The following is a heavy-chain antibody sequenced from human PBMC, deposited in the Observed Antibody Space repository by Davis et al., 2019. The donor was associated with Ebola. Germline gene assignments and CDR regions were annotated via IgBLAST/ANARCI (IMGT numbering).Heavy chain of an antibody. Sequence: GESLKISCAASGFTFSNYGMHWVRQAPGKGLEWVAFISYDGSDKAYGDSVKGRFTVSRDNSKNTLYLQMNSLRPDDTAMYFCAREGGQSGTSSPDSWGRGTLVTVSS. CDR3: AREGGQSGTSSPDS. D-gene: IGHD2-2*01. CDR1: GFTFSNYG. V-gene: IGHV3-30*04. CDR2: ISYDGSDK. J-gene: IGHJ4*02.